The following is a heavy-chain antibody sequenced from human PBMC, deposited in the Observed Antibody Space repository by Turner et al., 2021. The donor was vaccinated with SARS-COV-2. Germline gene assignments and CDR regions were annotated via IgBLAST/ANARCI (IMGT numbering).Heavy chain of an antibody. J-gene: IGHJ4*02. CDR1: GFTFSSFG. V-gene: IGHV3-33*06. CDR3: AKEDTALVTRFDY. D-gene: IGHD5-18*01. Sequence: QVQLVESGGGVVQHGRSLRLSCAASGFTFSSFGMHWVRQAPGKGLEWVAVIWYDGSNKYYADSVKGRFTISRDNSKNTLYLQMNSLRAEDTAVYYCAKEDTALVTRFDYWGQGTLVTVSS. CDR2: IWYDGSNK.